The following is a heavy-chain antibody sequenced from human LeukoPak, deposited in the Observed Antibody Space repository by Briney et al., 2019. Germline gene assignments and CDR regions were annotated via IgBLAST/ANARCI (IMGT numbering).Heavy chain of an antibody. V-gene: IGHV3-23*01. CDR2: ISGSGGST. CDR3: AKSWGIAAAGALLDC. D-gene: IGHD6-13*01. CDR1: GFTFSSYA. Sequence: GGSLRLSCAASGFTFSSYAMSWVRQAPGKGLEWVSAISGSGGSTYYADSVKGRFTISRDNSKNTLYLQMNSLRAEDTAIYYCAKSWGIAAAGALLDCWGQGTLVTVSS. J-gene: IGHJ4*02.